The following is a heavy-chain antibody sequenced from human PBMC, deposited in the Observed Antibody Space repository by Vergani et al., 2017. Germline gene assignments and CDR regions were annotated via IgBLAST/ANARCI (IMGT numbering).Heavy chain of an antibody. Sequence: EVQMVESGGGLVKPGGSLRLSCVASGFTFSHYSMNWVRQAPGKGLEWVSSISGNTDDVYYADSVKGRFTISRDNAKNSLYLDMSRLGAAATAGYYCVRDVRVSRTWGQGTLVAVSP. CDR1: GFTFSHYS. CDR3: VRDVRVSRT. CDR2: ISGNTDDV. V-gene: IGHV3-21*01. J-gene: IGHJ3*01.